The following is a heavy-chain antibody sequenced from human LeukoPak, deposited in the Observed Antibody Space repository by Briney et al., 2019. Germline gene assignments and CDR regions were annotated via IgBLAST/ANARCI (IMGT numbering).Heavy chain of an antibody. D-gene: IGHD4-17*01. V-gene: IGHV3-30-3*01. CDR2: ISYDGSNK. Sequence: GGSLRLSCAASGFTFSSYAMHWVRQAPGEGLEWVAVISYDGSNKYYADSVKGRFTISRDNSKNTLYLQMNSLRAEDTVVYYCARQARDYGDYPDAFDIWGQGTMVTVSS. CDR1: GFTFSSYA. CDR3: ARQARDYGDYPDAFDI. J-gene: IGHJ3*02.